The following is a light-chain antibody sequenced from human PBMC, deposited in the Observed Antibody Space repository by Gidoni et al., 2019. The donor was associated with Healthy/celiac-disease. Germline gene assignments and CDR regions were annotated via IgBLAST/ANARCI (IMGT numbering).Light chain of an antibody. CDR1: QSLSSY. J-gene: IGKJ2*04. Sequence: DIQMTQSPSSLSASVGDRVTITCRASQSLSSYLNWYQQKQGKAPKILIYAASSLQSGVPSRFSGSGSGTDFTLTISCLQPEDFASYYCQQSYSTLPCSFGQGTKLEIK. CDR3: QQSYSTLPCS. CDR2: AAS. V-gene: IGKV1-39*01.